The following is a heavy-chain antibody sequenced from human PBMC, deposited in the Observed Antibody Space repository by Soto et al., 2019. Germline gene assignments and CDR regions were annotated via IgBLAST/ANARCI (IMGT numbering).Heavy chain of an antibody. CDR2: ISGSGGST. Sequence: GGSLRLSCAASGFTFSSYAMSWVRQAPGKGLERVSAISGSGGSTYYADSVKGRFTISRDNPKNTLYLQMNSLRAEDTAVYYCAKDRFGGVVISDFDYWGQGTLVTVSS. V-gene: IGHV3-23*01. CDR3: AKDRFGGVVISDFDY. J-gene: IGHJ4*02. D-gene: IGHD3-3*01. CDR1: GFTFSSYA.